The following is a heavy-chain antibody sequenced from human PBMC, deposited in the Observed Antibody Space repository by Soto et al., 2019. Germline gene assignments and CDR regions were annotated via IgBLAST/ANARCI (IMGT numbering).Heavy chain of an antibody. CDR1: GGSISSGGYY. D-gene: IGHD7-27*01. J-gene: IGHJ6*02. Sequence: SETLSLTCTVSGGSISSGGYYWSWIRQHPGKGLEWIGYIYYSGSTYYNPSLKSRLTISVETYKNQFSLKLSSVTAADTAVYYCARISTTGEQGYYYYAMDVWGQGTTVTVSS. CDR2: IYYSGST. CDR3: ARISTTGEQGYYYYAMDV. V-gene: IGHV4-31*03.